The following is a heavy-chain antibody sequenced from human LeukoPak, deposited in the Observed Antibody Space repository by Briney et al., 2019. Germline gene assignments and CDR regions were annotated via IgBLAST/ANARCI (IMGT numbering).Heavy chain of an antibody. V-gene: IGHV4-4*07. J-gene: IGHJ4*02. CDR1: GGSISSYY. CDR3: ARGTASYGDPYYFDY. D-gene: IGHD4-17*01. CDR2: IYTSGST. Sequence: PSETLSLTCTVSGGSISSYYWSWIRQPAGKGLEWIGRIYTSGSTNYNPSLKSRVTMSVDTSKNQSSLKLSSVTAADTAVYYCARGTASYGDPYYFDYWGQGTLVTVSS.